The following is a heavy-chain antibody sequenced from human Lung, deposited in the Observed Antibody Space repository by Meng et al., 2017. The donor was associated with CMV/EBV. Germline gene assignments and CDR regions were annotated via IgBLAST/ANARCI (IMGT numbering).Heavy chain of an antibody. CDR2: ISSASRSSATSSNFM. J-gene: IGHJ6*02. CDR1: GFSFNKYS. CDR3: AREDDLQYGIDV. D-gene: IGHD5-24*01. Sequence: GGSXRLXCAASGFSFNKYSVHWVRQAPGQGLEWVSFISSASRSSATSSNFMHYAESVNGRFTISRDNAKNSLYLQMNSLRDEDTAVYYCAREDDLQYGIDVWGQGTTVTVSS. V-gene: IGHV3-21*01.